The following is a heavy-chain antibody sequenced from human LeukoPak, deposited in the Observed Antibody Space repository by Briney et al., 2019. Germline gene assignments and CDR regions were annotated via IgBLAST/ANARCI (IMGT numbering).Heavy chain of an antibody. D-gene: IGHD2-2*01. CDR3: AKGGPGGFDY. CDR2: IRAGGDNT. CDR1: GFTFSSYG. V-gene: IGHV3-23*01. J-gene: IGHJ4*02. Sequence: GGSLRLSCAASGFTFSSYGMSWVRQAPGKGLEWVSGIRAGGDNTYYADSVKGRFTISRDNSKNTLYLQMNSLRAEDTAVYYCAKGGPGGFDYWGQGTLVTVSS.